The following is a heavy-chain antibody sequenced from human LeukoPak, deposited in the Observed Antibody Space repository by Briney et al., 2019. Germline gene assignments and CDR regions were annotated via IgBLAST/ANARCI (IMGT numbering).Heavy chain of an antibody. CDR2: ISYDGSNK. Sequence: GGSLRFSAAASGFTFSSYGMHWVRQAPGKGLEWVAVISYDGSNKYYADSVRGRFTISRDNSKNTLYLQMNSLRDEDTAVYDCAKDAPYYDFWSGYYTNYFDYWGQGTLVTVSS. CDR1: GFTFSSYG. D-gene: IGHD3-3*01. V-gene: IGHV3-30*18. J-gene: IGHJ4*02. CDR3: AKDAPYYDFWSGYYTNYFDY.